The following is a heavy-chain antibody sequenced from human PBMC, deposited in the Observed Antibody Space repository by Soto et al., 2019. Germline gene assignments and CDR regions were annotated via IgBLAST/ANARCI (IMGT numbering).Heavy chain of an antibody. CDR1: GFTFSDYA. CDR2: IGGDGGAT. Sequence: EVLLLESGGGLVQPGGSLRLSCAASGFTFSDYAMCWVRQAPGNGLECVAVIGGDGGATYYADSVKGRLTVSRDNSKNTVYLQMYSRRAAGTSVSYCTTDSVSYNRTYDPCDIWGHGTMVTVSS. J-gene: IGHJ3*02. D-gene: IGHD1-1*01. V-gene: IGHV3-23*01. CDR3: TTDSVSYNRTYDPCDI.